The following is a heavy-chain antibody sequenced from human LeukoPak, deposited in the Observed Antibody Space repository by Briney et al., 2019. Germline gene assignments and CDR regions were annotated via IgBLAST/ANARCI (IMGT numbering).Heavy chain of an antibody. CDR1: GFTFSSYA. CDR2: ISGSGGST. D-gene: IGHD6-13*01. CDR3: ASAASSSWYYFDY. J-gene: IGHJ4*02. V-gene: IGHV3-23*01. Sequence: GGSLRLSCAASGFTFSSYAMRWVRQAPGKGLEWVSAISGSGGSTYYADSVKGRFTISRDNSKNTLYLQMNSLRAEDTAVYYCASAASSSWYYFDYWGQGTLVTVSS.